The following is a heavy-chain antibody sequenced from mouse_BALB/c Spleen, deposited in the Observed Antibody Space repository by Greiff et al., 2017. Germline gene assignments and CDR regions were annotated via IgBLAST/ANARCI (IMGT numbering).Heavy chain of an antibody. Sequence: DVKLVESGGGLVQPGGSLRLSCATSGFTFTDYYMSWVRQPPGKALEWLGFIRNTANGYTTEYSASVKGRFTISRDNSQSILYLQMNTLRAEDSATYYCARGITTTGYAMDYWGQGTSVTVSS. D-gene: IGHD2-4*01. CDR2: IRNTANGYTT. J-gene: IGHJ4*01. CDR3: ARGITTTGYAMDY. V-gene: IGHV7-3*02. CDR1: GFTFTDYY.